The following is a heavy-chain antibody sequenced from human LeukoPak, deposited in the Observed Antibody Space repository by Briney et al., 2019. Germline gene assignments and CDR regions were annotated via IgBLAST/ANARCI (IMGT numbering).Heavy chain of an antibody. J-gene: IGHJ4*02. V-gene: IGHV1-69*05. Sequence: SVKVSCKASGGTFSSYAISWVRQAPGQGLEWMGGIIPIFGTANYAQKFQGRVTITTDESTSTAYMELSSLRSEDTAVYYCARDRVDEYSSSSGFDYWGQGTLVTVSS. CDR1: GGTFSSYA. D-gene: IGHD6-6*01. CDR3: ARDRVDEYSSSSGFDY. CDR2: IIPIFGTA.